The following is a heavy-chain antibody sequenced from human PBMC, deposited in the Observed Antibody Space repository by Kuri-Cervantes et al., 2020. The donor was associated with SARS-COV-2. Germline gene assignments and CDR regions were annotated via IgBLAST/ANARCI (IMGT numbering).Heavy chain of an antibody. J-gene: IGHJ5*02. CDR2: ISGSGSNT. CDR1: GFTFSTYA. V-gene: IGHV3-23*01. CDR3: AKSVPVWQQLPYNWFDP. D-gene: IGHD6-13*01. Sequence: GESLKISCAASGFTFSTYAMSWVRQAPGKGLEWVSGISGSGSNTHYADSVKGRFTISRDNSKNTLDLQINSLRAEDTAVYYCAKSVPVWQQLPYNWFDPWGQGTLVTVSS.